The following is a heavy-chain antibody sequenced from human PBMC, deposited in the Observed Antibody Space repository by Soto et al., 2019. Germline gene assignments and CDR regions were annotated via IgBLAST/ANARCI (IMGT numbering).Heavy chain of an antibody. CDR3: ARRDWSGSTSHFYFDY. Sequence: SETLSLTCAVSGGSIISSNRWNWVRQPPGKGLEWIGEIYHSGSPYYKPSLKSRVAMSVDTSKNQFSLKLTSATAADTAVYYCARRDWSGSTSHFYFDYCGQGVLVTVSS. D-gene: IGHD3-9*01. V-gene: IGHV4-4*02. CDR1: GGSIISSNR. J-gene: IGHJ4*02. CDR2: IYHSGSP.